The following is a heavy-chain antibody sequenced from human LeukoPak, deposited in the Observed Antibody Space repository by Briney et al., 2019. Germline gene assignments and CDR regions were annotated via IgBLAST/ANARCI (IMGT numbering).Heavy chain of an antibody. J-gene: IGHJ3*02. V-gene: IGHV3-33*01. D-gene: IGHD6-13*01. CDR1: GFTFSAYG. Sequence: GGSLRLSCAASGFTFSAYGMHWVRQAPGKGLEWVAALWYDGNNKYYKDSVEGRFTISRDNSKNTLFLQMNSLRVEDTAVYYCARAARSSSWDDAFDIWGQGTMVTVSS. CDR3: ARAARSSSWDDAFDI. CDR2: LWYDGNNK.